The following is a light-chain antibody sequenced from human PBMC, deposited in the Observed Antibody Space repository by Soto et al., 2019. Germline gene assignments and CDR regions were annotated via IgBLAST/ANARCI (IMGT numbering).Light chain of an antibody. CDR2: EVS. J-gene: IGLJ2*01. CDR1: SSDVGGYNY. Sequence: QSVLTQPASVSGSPGQSITISCTGTSSDVGGYNYVSWYQQHPGKAPKLMIYEVSNRPSGVSNRFSGSKSGNTASLTISGRQAEDEDDYYCSSYTSSSTLGVFGGGTKLTVL. V-gene: IGLV2-14*01. CDR3: SSYTSSSTLGV.